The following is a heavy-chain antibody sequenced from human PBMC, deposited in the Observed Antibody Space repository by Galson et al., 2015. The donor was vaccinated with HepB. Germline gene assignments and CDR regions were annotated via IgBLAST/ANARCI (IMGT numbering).Heavy chain of an antibody. V-gene: IGHV3-23*01. Sequence: SLRLSCAASGFTFSSYAMSWVRQAPGKGLEWVSAISGSGGSTYYADSVKGRFTISRDNSKNTLYLQMNSLRAEDTAVYYCAKDRADSGSYYDDAFDIWGQGTMVTVSS. D-gene: IGHD3-10*01. CDR2: ISGSGGST. CDR3: AKDRADSGSYYDDAFDI. CDR1: GFTFSSYA. J-gene: IGHJ3*02.